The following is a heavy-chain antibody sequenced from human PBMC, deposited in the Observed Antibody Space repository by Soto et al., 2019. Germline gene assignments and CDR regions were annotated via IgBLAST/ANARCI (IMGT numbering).Heavy chain of an antibody. Sequence: SVEVSCKASGGTFSSYAISWVRQPPGQGLEWMGGIIPIFGTANYAQKFQGRVTITADESTSTAYMELSSLRSEDTAVYYCASGTMIVVVTPYYYYGMDVWGQGTTVTVSS. D-gene: IGHD3-22*01. CDR1: GGTFSSYA. CDR2: IIPIFGTA. V-gene: IGHV1-69*13. J-gene: IGHJ6*02. CDR3: ASGTMIVVVTPYYYYGMDV.